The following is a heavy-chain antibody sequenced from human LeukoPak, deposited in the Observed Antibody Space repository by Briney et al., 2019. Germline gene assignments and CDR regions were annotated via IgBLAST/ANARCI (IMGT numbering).Heavy chain of an antibody. CDR2: ISSTSSHI. D-gene: IGHD2-8*01. CDR3: ARDLGVSY. CDR1: GFTFSSYW. Sequence: GGSLRLSCSASGFTFSSYWMHWVRQAPGKGLEWVSLISSTSSHINYADSVKGRFTISRDNTKNSLYLQMSSLRAEDTAVYYCARDLGVSYWGQGTLVTVSS. V-gene: IGHV3-21*01. J-gene: IGHJ4*02.